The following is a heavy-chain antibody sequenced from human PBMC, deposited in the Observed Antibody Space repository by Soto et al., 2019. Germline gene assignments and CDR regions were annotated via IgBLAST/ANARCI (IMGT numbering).Heavy chain of an antibody. V-gene: IGHV4-4*02. CDR1: GGSISSSNW. CDR3: ARVVEILYRTHGMDV. Sequence: PSETLSLTCAVSGGSISSSNWWSWVRQPPGKGLEWIGEIYHSGSTNYNPSLKSRVTISVDKSKNQFSLKLSSVTAADTAVYYCARVVEILYRTHGMDVWGQGTTVTVSS. D-gene: IGHD2-15*01. CDR2: IYHSGST. J-gene: IGHJ6*02.